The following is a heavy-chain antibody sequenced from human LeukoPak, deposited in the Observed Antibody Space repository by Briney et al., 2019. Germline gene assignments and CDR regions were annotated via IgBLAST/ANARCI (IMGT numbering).Heavy chain of an antibody. J-gene: IGHJ4*02. CDR3: ARDELHTGTYFPFDY. CDR2: ISSSGSYI. V-gene: IGHV3-21*01. D-gene: IGHD1-26*01. CDR1: GFTFSSYS. Sequence: GGSLRLSCAASGFTFSSYSLTWVRLAPGKGLEWVSSISSSGSYIYYADSVKGRFTISRDNAKNSLYLQMNSLRAEDTAVYYCARDELHTGTYFPFDYWGQGALVTASS.